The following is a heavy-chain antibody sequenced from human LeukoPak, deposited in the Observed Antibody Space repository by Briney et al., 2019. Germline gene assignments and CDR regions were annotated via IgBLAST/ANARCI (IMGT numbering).Heavy chain of an antibody. CDR2: MNPNSGNT. CDR1: VYTFTNYD. J-gene: IGHJ6*03. V-gene: IGHV1-8*03. Sequence: ASVTVSCKASVYTFTNYDVNWLRRATGQGLEWMGWMNPNSGNTVYAQKFQGRVTITRNTSISTAYMELSILRSEDTALYYCARGPSCSSLTCPYYLYVWGKGTTVTVSS. CDR3: ARGPSCSSLTCPYYLYV. D-gene: IGHD2-2*01.